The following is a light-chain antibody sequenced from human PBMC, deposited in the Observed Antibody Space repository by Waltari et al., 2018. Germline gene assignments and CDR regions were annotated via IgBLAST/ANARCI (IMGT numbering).Light chain of an antibody. Sequence: EIVLTQSPATLSLSPGDRATLSCRASESIASPLVWYQQKPGQPPRILIYDTSNRAAGIPVRFSGSGSGTDFSLTISSLEPEDFVVYYCQQRSHWPMYTFGQGTKLEIK. CDR1: ESIASP. CDR3: QQRSHWPMYT. V-gene: IGKV3-11*01. J-gene: IGKJ2*01. CDR2: DTS.